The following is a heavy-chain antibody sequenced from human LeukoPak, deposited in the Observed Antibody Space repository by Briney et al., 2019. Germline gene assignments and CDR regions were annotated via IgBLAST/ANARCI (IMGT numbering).Heavy chain of an antibody. D-gene: IGHD1-1*01. V-gene: IGHV3-23*01. CDR1: GFRFDTYD. CDR3: ATRPGYRAFDY. Sequence: GGSLRLSCAASGFRFDTYDMVWVRQAPGKGLEWVSGISGGGDRTYYADSLQGRFTISRDNSKNTLHLQMNSLRVEDTAIYYCATRPGYRAFDYWGQGTLVTVSS. J-gene: IGHJ4*02. CDR2: ISGGGDRT.